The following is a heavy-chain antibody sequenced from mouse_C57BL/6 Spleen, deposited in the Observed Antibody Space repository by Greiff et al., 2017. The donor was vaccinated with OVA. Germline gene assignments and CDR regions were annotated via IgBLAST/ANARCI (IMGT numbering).Heavy chain of an antibody. CDR1: GYTFTSYW. CDR3: AIYYYGSSYVGYAMDY. CDR2: IDPNSGGT. Sequence: QVQLQQPGAELVKPGASVKLSCKASGYTFTSYWMHWVKQRPGRGLEWIGRIDPNSGGTKYNEKFKSKATLTVDKPSSTAYLQLSSLTSEDSAVYYCAIYYYGSSYVGYAMDYWGQGTSVTVSS. V-gene: IGHV1-72*01. D-gene: IGHD1-1*01. J-gene: IGHJ4*01.